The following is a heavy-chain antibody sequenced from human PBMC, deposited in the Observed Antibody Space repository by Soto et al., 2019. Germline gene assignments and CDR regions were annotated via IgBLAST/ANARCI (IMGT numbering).Heavy chain of an antibody. CDR3: AKDHWAAYSGYAIRNDLDV. J-gene: IGHJ6*02. CDR1: GFTFSDYG. Sequence: QVQLVESGGGVVQPGRSLRLSCAASGFTFSDYGIHWVRQAPGKGLEWVAVISHEGSKTYYADSVKGRFTISRDNSKNTLYLQMASLRPEDTAVYYCAKDHWAAYSGYAIRNDLDVWGQGTTVTVSS. V-gene: IGHV3-30*18. CDR2: ISHEGSKT. D-gene: IGHD5-12*01.